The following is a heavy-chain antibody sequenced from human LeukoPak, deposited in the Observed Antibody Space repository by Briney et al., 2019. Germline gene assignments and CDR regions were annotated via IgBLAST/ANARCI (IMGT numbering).Heavy chain of an antibody. V-gene: IGHV3-30*04. CDR3: ARGQRAHVEWSYYMDV. Sequence: GGSLRLSCAASGFTFSSYAMHWVRQAPGKGLEWMSVISYDGSNKYFADSVKGRFTISRDNSKNTLYLQMNSLRGGDTAVYYCARGQRAHVEWSYYMDVWGKGTTVTVSS. D-gene: IGHD3-3*01. CDR1: GFTFSSYA. CDR2: ISYDGSNK. J-gene: IGHJ6*03.